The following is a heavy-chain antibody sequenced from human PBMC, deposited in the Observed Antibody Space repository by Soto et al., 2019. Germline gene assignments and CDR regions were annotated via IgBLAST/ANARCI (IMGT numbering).Heavy chain of an antibody. CDR3: ARELYNGGLWGHFDY. D-gene: IGHD3-16*01. CDR2: INSDGSST. Sequence: GGSLRLSCAASGFTFSSYWMHWVRQAPGKGLVWVSRINSDGSSTSYADSVKGRFTISRDNAKNTLYLQMNSLRAEDTAVYYCARELYNGGLWGHFDYWGKGTLVTVSS. V-gene: IGHV3-74*01. J-gene: IGHJ4*02. CDR1: GFTFSSYW.